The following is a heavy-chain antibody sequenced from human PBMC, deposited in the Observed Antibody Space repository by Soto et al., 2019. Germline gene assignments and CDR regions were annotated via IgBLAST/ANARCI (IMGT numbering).Heavy chain of an antibody. Sequence: ASVKVSCKTSGYTFTGNYIHWVRQAPGQGLEWMGWLNPQSGGTNYAQKFQGRVTMTRDTSISTAYMELTRLTSEDTAVYFCARSVVMVVVAPVSVLDYWAQGPLVTVSS. D-gene: IGHD2-15*01. V-gene: IGHV1-2*02. CDR1: GYTFTGNY. CDR3: ARSVVMVVVAPVSVLDY. J-gene: IGHJ4*02. CDR2: LNPQSGGT.